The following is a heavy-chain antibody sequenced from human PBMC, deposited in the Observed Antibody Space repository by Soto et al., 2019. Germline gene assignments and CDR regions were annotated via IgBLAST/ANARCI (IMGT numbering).Heavy chain of an antibody. CDR3: VRSLHYYYGMDV. V-gene: IGHV3-53*01. CDR1: GFTVSSNY. Sequence: LRLSCAASGFTVSSNYMSWVRQAPGKGLEWVSVIYSGGSTYYADSVKGRFTISRDNSKNTLYLQMNSLRAEDTAVYYCVRSLHYYYGMDVWGQGTTVTVSS. CDR2: IYSGGST. J-gene: IGHJ6*02. D-gene: IGHD3-16*01.